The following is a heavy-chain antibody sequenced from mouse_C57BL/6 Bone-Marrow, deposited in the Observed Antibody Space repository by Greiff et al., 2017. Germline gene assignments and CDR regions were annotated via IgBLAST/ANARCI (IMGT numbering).Heavy chain of an antibody. CDR3: ARDPGNYWYFDV. D-gene: IGHD2-1*01. J-gene: IGHJ1*03. CDR1: GYSITSGYY. Sequence: EVKLLESGPGLVKPSQSLSLTCSVTGYSITSGYYWNWIRQFPGNKLEWMGYISYDGSNNYNPSLKNRISITRDPSKNQFFLKLNSVTTEDTATYYCARDPGNYWYFDVWGTGTTVTVSS. CDR2: ISYDGSN. V-gene: IGHV3-6*01.